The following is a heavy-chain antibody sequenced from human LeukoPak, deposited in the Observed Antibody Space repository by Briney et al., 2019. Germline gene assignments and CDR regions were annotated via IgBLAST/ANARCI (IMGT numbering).Heavy chain of an antibody. CDR2: ISAYNGNT. V-gene: IGHV1-18*01. J-gene: IGHJ4*02. D-gene: IGHD3-3*01. CDR1: GYTFTSYG. Sequence: ASVKVSCKASGYTFTSYGISWVRQAPGQGLEWMGWISAYNGNTNYAQKLQGRVTMTTDTSTSTAYMELRSLRSDDTAVYYCARSSAAFWSGRGVRPDLDYWGQGTLVTVSS. CDR3: ARSSAAFWSGRGVRPDLDY.